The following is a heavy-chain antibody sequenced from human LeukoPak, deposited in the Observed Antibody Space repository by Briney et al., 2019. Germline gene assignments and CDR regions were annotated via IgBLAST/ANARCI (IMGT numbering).Heavy chain of an antibody. D-gene: IGHD3-16*02. J-gene: IGHJ4*02. V-gene: IGHV3-7*01. CDR2: INKDGTER. CDR1: GFTIGSYW. CDR3: ARGYN. Sequence: PGGSLRLSCAASGFTIGSYWMSWVRQAPGKGPEWVASINKDGTERYYMDSVKGRFTISRDNANNSLYLQMNSLRAEDTAMYYCARGYNWAQGTLVTVSS.